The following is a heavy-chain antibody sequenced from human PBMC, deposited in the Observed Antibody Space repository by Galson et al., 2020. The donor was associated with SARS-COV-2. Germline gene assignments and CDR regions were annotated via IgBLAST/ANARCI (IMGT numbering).Heavy chain of an antibody. V-gene: IGHV3-74*01. CDR1: GFTFSNYW. D-gene: IGHD5-12*01. CDR2: IRGDGSYT. Sequence: GGSLRLSCAASGFTFSNYWMHWVRQAPGKGLVWVSRIRGDGSYTDYADSVKGRFTISRDNAKNTLYLQMNSLRAEDTAVYFCARDHFGYNSLDDWGQGTLITVSS. CDR3: ARDHFGYNSLDD. J-gene: IGHJ4*02.